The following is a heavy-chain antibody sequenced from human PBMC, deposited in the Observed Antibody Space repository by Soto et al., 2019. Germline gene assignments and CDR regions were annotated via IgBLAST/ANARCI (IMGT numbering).Heavy chain of an antibody. D-gene: IGHD5-12*01. CDR2: ISGSGGST. CDR3: AKVGXRSRPRSIEMATPGSDY. V-gene: IGHV3-23*01. CDR1: GFTFSSYA. J-gene: IGHJ4*02. Sequence: GASLRLSCAASGFTFSSYAMSWVRQAPGKGLEWVSAISGSGGSTYYADSVKGRFTISRDNSKNTLYLQMNSLRAEDTAVYYCAKVGXRSRPRSIEMATPGSDYWGQGTLVTVSS.